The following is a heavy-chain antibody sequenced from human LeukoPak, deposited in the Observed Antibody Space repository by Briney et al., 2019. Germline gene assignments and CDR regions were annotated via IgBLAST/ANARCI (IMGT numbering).Heavy chain of an antibody. CDR2: ISAYNGNT. CDR1: GYTFTQYY. Sequence: ASVKVSCKTSGYTFTQYYLHWVRQAPGQGLEWMGWISAYNGNTNYAQKLQGRVTMTTDTSTSTAYMELRSLRSDDTAVYYCARVFRAGGFGAFDIWGQGTMVTVSS. CDR3: ARVFRAGGFGAFDI. D-gene: IGHD3-10*01. V-gene: IGHV1-18*04. J-gene: IGHJ3*02.